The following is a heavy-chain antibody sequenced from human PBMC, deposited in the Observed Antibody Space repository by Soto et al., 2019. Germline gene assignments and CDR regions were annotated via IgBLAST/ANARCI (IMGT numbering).Heavy chain of an antibody. J-gene: IGHJ6*02. V-gene: IGHV1-18*01. CDR1: GYTFTSYG. CDR2: ISAYNGNT. CDR3: ARATLLGYCSGGNCYSDYYYGMDV. Sequence: QVQLVQSGAEVKKPGASVKVSCKASGYTFTSYGISWVRQAPGQGLEWMGWISAYNGNTNYAQKLQGRVTMTTDTSTSTAYMELRSLRSDDTAVYYCARATLLGYCSGGNCYSDYYYGMDVWGQGTTVTVSS. D-gene: IGHD2-15*01.